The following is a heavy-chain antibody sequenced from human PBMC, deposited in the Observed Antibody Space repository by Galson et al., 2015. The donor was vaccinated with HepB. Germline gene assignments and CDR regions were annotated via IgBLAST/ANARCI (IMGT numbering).Heavy chain of an antibody. CDR2: INSDGGST. Sequence: SLRLSCAASGFTFSSYWMHWVRQAPGKGLVWVSRINSDGGSTSYADSVKGRFTISRDNAKNTLYLQMNSLRAEDTAVYYCARDYGSGSYYSSLFDYWGQGTLVTVSS. J-gene: IGHJ4*02. V-gene: IGHV3-74*01. CDR1: GFTFSSYW. CDR3: ARDYGSGSYYSSLFDY. D-gene: IGHD3-10*01.